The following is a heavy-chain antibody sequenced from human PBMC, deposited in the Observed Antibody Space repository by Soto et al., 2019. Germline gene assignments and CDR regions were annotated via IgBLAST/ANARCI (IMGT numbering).Heavy chain of an antibody. CDR3: ARALRGYGDYEEGWFDP. V-gene: IGHV1-69*13. J-gene: IGHJ5*02. Sequence: GASVNVSCNASGGTFSSYAISWVRQAPGQGLEWMGGIIPIFGTANYAQKFQGRVTITADESTSTAYMELRSLRSEDTAVYYCARALRGYGDYEEGWFDPWGQGTLVTVSS. CDR2: IIPIFGTA. D-gene: IGHD4-17*01. CDR1: GGTFSSYA.